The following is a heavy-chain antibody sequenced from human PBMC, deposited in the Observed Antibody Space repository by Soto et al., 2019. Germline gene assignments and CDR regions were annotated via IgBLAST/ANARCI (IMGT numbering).Heavy chain of an antibody. V-gene: IGHV1-3*05. D-gene: IGHD3-22*01. J-gene: IGHJ4*02. Sequence: QVQLVQSGAEEKKPGASVKVSCKASGYTFTSYAMHWVRQAPGQRLEWMGWINAGNGNTKYSQKFQGRVTITRDTSAITAYMELSSLISEDTAVYYCARSSGYYLIDDYWGQGTLVTVSS. CDR3: ARSSGYYLIDDY. CDR2: INAGNGNT. CDR1: GYTFTSYA.